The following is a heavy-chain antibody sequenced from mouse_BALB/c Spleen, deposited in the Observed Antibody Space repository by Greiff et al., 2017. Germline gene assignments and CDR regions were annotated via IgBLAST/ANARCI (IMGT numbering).Heavy chain of an antibody. V-gene: IGHV3-6*02. CDR1: GYSITSGYY. CDR2: ISYDGSN. CDR3: ARDYGGYFDV. D-gene: IGHD1-1*01. J-gene: IGHJ1*01. Sequence: EVKLQESGPGLVKPSQSLSLTCSVTGYSITSGYYWNWIRQFPGNKLEWMGYISYDGSNNYNPSLKNRISITRDTSKNQFFLKLNSVTTEDTATYDCARDYGGYFDVWGAGTTVTVSS.